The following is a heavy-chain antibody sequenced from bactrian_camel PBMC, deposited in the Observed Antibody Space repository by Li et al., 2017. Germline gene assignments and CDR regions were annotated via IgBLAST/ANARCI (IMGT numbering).Heavy chain of an antibody. CDR3: AYGAPRDCLSARLYNN. CDR1: GNTYSTNC. D-gene: IGHD6*01. CDR2: IKPRYGST. Sequence: HVQLVESGGGSVQAGGSLRLSCAISGNTYSTNCMGWFRQVPGKEREGVAAIKPRYGSTYYIVDVAGRFTVSQDNAENTVYLQMNSLKPEDTAAYYCAYGAPRDCLSARLYNNWGQGTQVTVS. J-gene: IGHJ4*01. V-gene: IGHV3S1*01.